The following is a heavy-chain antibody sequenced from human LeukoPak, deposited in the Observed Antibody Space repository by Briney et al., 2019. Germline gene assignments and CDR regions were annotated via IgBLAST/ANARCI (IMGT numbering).Heavy chain of an antibody. J-gene: IGHJ6*02. CDR1: GGSISSYY. CDR2: IYYSGST. D-gene: IGHD5-18*01. CDR3: GKLRSQYGMDV. Sequence: SGTLSLTCTVSGGSISSYYWSWIREPPGNGLEWIGYIYYSGSTNYNPSLKSRVTISVDTSKNQFSLKLRSVTAADTAVYYCGKLRSQYGMDVWGQGTTVTVSS. V-gene: IGHV4-59*01.